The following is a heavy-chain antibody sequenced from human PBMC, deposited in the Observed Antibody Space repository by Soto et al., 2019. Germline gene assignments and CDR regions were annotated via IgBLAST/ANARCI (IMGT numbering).Heavy chain of an antibody. V-gene: IGHV1-69*06. J-gene: IGHJ4*02. D-gene: IGHD3-3*01. CDR3: ARDWRQMSRGGFFDY. CDR2: IVPLSGTP. Sequence: QVRLVQSGAEVKKPGSSVKLSCKVSGGNSNSYSIAWVRQAPGQGLQWLGTIVPLSGTPNYAHKFQGRVTITADTSTNTAYLELSSLRYEDTAIYYCARDWRQMSRGGFFDYWGQGSLVTISS. CDR1: GGNSNSYS.